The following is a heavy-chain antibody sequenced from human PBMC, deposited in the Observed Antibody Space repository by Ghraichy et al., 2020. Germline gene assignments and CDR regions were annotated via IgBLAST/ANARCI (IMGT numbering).Heavy chain of an antibody. D-gene: IGHD6-19*01. CDR1: GFTFSSYS. CDR2: ISSSSSYI. Sequence: GGSLRLSCAASGFTFSSYSMNWVRQAPGKGLEWVSSISSSSSYIYYADSVKGRFTISRDNAKNSLYLQMNSLRAEDTAVYYCAGGGSGWSSYWYFDLWGRGTLVTVSS. CDR3: AGGGSGWSSYWYFDL. J-gene: IGHJ2*01. V-gene: IGHV3-21*01.